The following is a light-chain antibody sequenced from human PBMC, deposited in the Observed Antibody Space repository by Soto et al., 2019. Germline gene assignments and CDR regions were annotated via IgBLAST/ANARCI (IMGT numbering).Light chain of an antibody. CDR3: QQYDNLPPLT. J-gene: IGKJ4*01. Sequence: DIQMTQSPSSLSASVGDRVTITCQASQDISIFLNWYQQKPGKAPKLLIYDASHLETGVPSRFSGSGSGTDFTITISSLQPEDIATYYCQQYDNLPPLTFGGGTKVEIK. V-gene: IGKV1-33*01. CDR1: QDISIF. CDR2: DAS.